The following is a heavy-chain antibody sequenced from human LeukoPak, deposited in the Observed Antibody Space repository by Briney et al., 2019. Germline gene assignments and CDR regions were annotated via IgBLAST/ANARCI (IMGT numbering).Heavy chain of an antibody. D-gene: IGHD6-13*01. Sequence: PGGSLRLSCAASGFTFSTYPMHWVRQAPGKGLEWVAVMSFDGDSEYYSDSVRGRFTVPRDNAKSTLYLQMNSLRPEDTAVYYCAKDATPALGTVYMDVWGKGTTVTISS. V-gene: IGHV3-30-3*01. CDR1: GFTFSTYP. CDR3: AKDATPALGTVYMDV. CDR2: MSFDGDSE. J-gene: IGHJ6*03.